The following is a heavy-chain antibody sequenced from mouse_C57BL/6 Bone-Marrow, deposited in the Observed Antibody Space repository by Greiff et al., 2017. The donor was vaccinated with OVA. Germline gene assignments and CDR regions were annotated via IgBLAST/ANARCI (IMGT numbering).Heavy chain of an antibody. CDR2: ISGGGGNT. D-gene: IGHD2-3*01. Sequence: EVKLVESGGGLVKPGGSLKLSCAASGFTFSSYTMSWVRQTPEKRLEWVATISGGGGNTYYPDSVKGRFTISRDNAKNTLYLQMSSLRSEDTALYYCARVYDDYSYYYAMDYWGQGTSVTVSS. J-gene: IGHJ4*01. CDR1: GFTFSSYT. CDR3: ARVYDDYSYYYAMDY. V-gene: IGHV5-9*01.